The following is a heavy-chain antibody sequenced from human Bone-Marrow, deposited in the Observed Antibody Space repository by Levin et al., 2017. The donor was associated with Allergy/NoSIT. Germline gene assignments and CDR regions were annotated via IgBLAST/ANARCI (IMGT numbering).Heavy chain of an antibody. D-gene: IGHD2-2*01. CDR3: ARGGCSATSCLDS. CDR1: GFTFSPYY. J-gene: IGHJ4*02. CDR2: IHSDTSVT. V-gene: IGHV3-74*01. Sequence: GESLKISCVASGFTFSPYYMHWVRQAPGKGLAWVSNIHSDTSVTNYADSVKGRFTISRDNAKNTLYLQMNSLRAEDTGLYYCARGGCSATSCLDSWGQGTLVTVSS.